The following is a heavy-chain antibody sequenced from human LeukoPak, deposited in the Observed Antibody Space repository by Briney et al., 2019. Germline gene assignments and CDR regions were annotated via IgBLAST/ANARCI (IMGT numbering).Heavy chain of an antibody. Sequence: PSETLSLTCAVYGGSFSGYYWSWIRQPPGKRLEWIGEINHSGSTNYNPSLKSRVTISVDTSKNQFSLKLSSVTAADTAVYYCARVPRPLFSSVRGAFDIWGQGTMVTVSS. D-gene: IGHD2-21*02. CDR2: INHSGST. V-gene: IGHV4-34*01. CDR3: ARVPRPLFSSVRGAFDI. CDR1: GGSFSGYY. J-gene: IGHJ3*02.